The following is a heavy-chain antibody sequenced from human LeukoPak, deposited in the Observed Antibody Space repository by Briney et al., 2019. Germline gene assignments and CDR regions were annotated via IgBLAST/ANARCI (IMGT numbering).Heavy chain of an antibody. CDR3: ARGYQLLVGWFDP. CDR1: GGSISSGGYY. CDR2: IYYSGST. D-gene: IGHD2-2*01. Sequence: SQTLSLTCTVSGGSISSGGYYWSWIRQHPGKGLEWIGYIYYSGSTYYNPSLKSRVTISVDTSKNQLSLKLSSVTAADTAVYYCARGYQLLVGWFDPWGQGTLVTVSS. V-gene: IGHV4-31*03. J-gene: IGHJ5*02.